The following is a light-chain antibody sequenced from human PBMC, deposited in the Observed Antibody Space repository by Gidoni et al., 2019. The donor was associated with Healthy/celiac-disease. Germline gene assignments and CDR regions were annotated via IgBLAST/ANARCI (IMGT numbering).Light chain of an antibody. V-gene: IGKV1-5*03. CDR1: QSISSW. CDR2: KAS. J-gene: IGKJ1*01. Sequence: DIQMTQSPSTLSASVGDRVTITCRASQSISSWLAWYRQKPGKAPKLLIYKASSLESGVPSRFSGSGSWTEFTLTISSLQPDDFATYYCQQYNNFTWTFGHGTKVEIK. CDR3: QQYNNFTWT.